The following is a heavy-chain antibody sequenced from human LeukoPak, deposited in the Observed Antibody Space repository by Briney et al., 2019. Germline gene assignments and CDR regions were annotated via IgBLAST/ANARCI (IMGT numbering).Heavy chain of an antibody. Sequence: ASVKVSCKASGYTFTNYGITWVRQASGQGIEWMGWISAYTGKTNSAQKLQGRVTMTTDTSTSTAYMELRSLRSDDTAVYYCARLQEILADYWGQGTLVTVSS. CDR1: GYTFTNYG. CDR3: ARLQEILADY. V-gene: IGHV1-18*01. J-gene: IGHJ4*02. CDR2: ISAYTGKT.